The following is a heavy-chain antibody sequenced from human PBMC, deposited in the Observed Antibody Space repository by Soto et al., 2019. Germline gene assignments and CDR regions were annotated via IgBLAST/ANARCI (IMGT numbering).Heavy chain of an antibody. D-gene: IGHD5-18*01. CDR1: GGSISSGGYS. CDR2: IYYSGST. Sequence: PSETLSLTCAVSGGSISSGGYSWSWIRQPPGKGLEWIGYIYYSGSTYYNPSLKSRVTISADTSKNQFSLKLSSVTAADTAVYYCARGYGRNFDYWGQGTLVTVSS. V-gene: IGHV4-30-2*01. J-gene: IGHJ4*02. CDR3: ARGYGRNFDY.